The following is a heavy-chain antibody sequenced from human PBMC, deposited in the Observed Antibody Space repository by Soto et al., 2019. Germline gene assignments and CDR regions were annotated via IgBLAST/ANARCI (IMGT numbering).Heavy chain of an antibody. Sequence: SVKVSCKASGGTFSSYAISWVRQAPGQGLEWMGGIIPIFGTANYAQKFQGRVTITADKSTSTAYMELSSLRSEDTAVYYCARVPYDDFWSGSLNGMDVWGQGTTVTVSS. J-gene: IGHJ6*02. V-gene: IGHV1-69*06. CDR3: ARVPYDDFWSGSLNGMDV. CDR1: GGTFSSYA. D-gene: IGHD3-3*01. CDR2: IIPIFGTA.